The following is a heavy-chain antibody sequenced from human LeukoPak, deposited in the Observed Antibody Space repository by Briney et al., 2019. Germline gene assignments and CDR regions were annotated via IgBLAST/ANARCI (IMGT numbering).Heavy chain of an antibody. D-gene: IGHD6-19*01. CDR3: ARDEGSGWYSDWFDP. CDR2: INPNSGGT. V-gene: IGHV1-2*02. CDR1: GYTFTGYY. J-gene: IGHJ5*02. Sequence: GASVKVSCKASGYTFTGYYMHWVRQAPGQGLEWMGWINPNSGGTNYAQKFQGRVTMTRDTSISTAYMELRRLRSDDTAVYYCARDEGSGWYSDWFDPWGQGTLVTVSS.